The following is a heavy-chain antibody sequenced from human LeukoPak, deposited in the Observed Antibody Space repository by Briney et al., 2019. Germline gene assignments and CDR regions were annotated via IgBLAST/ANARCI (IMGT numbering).Heavy chain of an antibody. Sequence: GGSLRLSCAASGLAFSAYKMHWVRQAPRKGLVWVSRISTDGYTTDYADFVQGRYTASRDNTKNTWSLEMNSLRAEDTAVYYCAKLVNYWGQGLLVTVSS. J-gene: IGHJ4*02. V-gene: IGHV3-74*01. CDR2: ISTDGYTT. D-gene: IGHD2-8*02. CDR3: AKLVNY. CDR1: GLAFSAYK.